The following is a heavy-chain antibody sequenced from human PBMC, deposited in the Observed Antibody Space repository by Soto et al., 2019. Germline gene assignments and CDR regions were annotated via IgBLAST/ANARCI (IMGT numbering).Heavy chain of an antibody. CDR3: AREGAHSTGWYDYFDQ. D-gene: IGHD6-13*01. V-gene: IGHV1-18*04. Sequence: QVQLVQSGGEVQKPGASVNISCKATGYTFISYSITWVRQAPGQGLEWMGWISTYNGNTKYAQSLQGRVTLTRDTSTNTAFMEIRGLSSDDTAIYYCAREGAHSTGWYDYFDQWGQGTLVAVSS. J-gene: IGHJ4*02. CDR2: ISTYNGNT. CDR1: GYTFISYS.